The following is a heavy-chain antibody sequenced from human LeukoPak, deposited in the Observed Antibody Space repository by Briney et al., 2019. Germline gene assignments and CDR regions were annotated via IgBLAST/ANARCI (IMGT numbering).Heavy chain of an antibody. J-gene: IGHJ4*02. CDR1: GFTFSSYS. D-gene: IGHD3-16*02. CDR2: ISSSSSTI. V-gene: IGHV3-48*01. CDR3: ARDYWDRYVPLDY. Sequence: GGSLRLSCAASGFTFSSYSMNWVRQAPGKGLEWVSYISSSSSTIYYADSVKGRFTISRDNAKNSLYLQMNSLRAEDTAVYYCARDYWDRYVPLDYWGQGTLVTVSS.